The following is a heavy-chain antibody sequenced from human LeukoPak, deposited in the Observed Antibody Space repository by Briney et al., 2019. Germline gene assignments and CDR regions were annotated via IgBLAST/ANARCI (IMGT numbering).Heavy chain of an antibody. CDR3: ARDWEDYYGSGSYTFDY. V-gene: IGHV4-39*07. Sequence: SETLSLTCTVSGGSISSSSYYWGWIRQPPGKGLEWIGSIYYSGSTYYNPSLKSRVTISVDTSKNQFSLKLSSVTAADTAVYYCARDWEDYYGSGSYTFDYWGQGTLVTVSS. CDR1: GGSISSSSYY. D-gene: IGHD3-10*01. J-gene: IGHJ4*02. CDR2: IYYSGST.